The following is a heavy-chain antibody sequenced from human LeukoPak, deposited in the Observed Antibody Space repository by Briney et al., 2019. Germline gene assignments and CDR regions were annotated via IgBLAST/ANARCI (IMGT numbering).Heavy chain of an antibody. J-gene: IGHJ4*02. Sequence: GGSLRLSCAASAFTFSSYWMHWVRQAPGKGLVWVSRVNSDGSSTNYADSVKGRFTISRDNSKNTLYLQMNSLRAEDTAVYYCARYYGDYAFDYWGQGTLVTVSS. CDR2: VNSDGSST. CDR1: AFTFSSYW. V-gene: IGHV3-74*01. D-gene: IGHD4-17*01. CDR3: ARYYGDYAFDY.